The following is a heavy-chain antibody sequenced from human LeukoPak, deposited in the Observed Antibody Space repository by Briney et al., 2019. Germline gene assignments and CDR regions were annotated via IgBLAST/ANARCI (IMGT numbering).Heavy chain of an antibody. J-gene: IGHJ4*02. CDR2: MNPNSGNT. D-gene: IGHD2-15*01. V-gene: IGHV1-8*01. Sequence: ASVKVSCKASGYTFTSYDINWVQQATGQGLEWMGWMNPNSGNTGYAQKFQGRVTMTRNTSISTAYMELSSLRSEDTAVYYCARGRYCSGGSCYSRRSFDYWGQGTLVTVSS. CDR3: ARGRYCSGGSCYSRRSFDY. CDR1: GYTFTSYD.